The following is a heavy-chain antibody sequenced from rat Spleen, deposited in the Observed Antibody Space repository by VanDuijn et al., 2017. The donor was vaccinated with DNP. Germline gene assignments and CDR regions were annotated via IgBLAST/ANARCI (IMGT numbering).Heavy chain of an antibody. Sequence: QVQLKESGPGLVQPSQTLSLTCTVSGFSLTNSHVHWVRQPPGKGLEWMGLMWSDGNTSYNSVLKSRLSISRDTSKSQVFLKMNSLQTEDTATYYCARGIPDFDYWGQGVMVTVSS. V-gene: IGHV2-32*01. CDR3: ARGIPDFDY. D-gene: IGHD2-2*01. CDR2: MWSDGNT. J-gene: IGHJ2*01. CDR1: GFSLTNSH.